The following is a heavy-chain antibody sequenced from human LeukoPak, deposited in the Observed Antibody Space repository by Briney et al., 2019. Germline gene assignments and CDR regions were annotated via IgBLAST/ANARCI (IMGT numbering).Heavy chain of an antibody. CDR3: ARHSGWYVY. CDR1: GGSFSGYY. J-gene: IGHJ4*02. V-gene: IGHV4-34*01. CDR2: INHSGST. D-gene: IGHD6-19*01. Sequence: PSETLSLTCAVYGGSFSGYYWSWIRQPPGKGLEWIGEINHSGSTNYNPSLKSRVTISVDTSKNQFSLKLSSVTAADTAAYYCARHSGWYVYWGQGTLVTVSS.